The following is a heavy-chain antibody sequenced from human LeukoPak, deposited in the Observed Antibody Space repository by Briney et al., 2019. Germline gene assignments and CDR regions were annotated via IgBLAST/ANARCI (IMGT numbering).Heavy chain of an antibody. CDR2: ISYSGNT. V-gene: IGHV4-28*01. Sequence: NPSETLSLTCAVSGYSISNSNWWGWIRQPPGKGLEWIGYISYSGNTYYNPSLKSRVTMSVDTSKNQFSLKLSSVTAVDTAVYYCARRVIGGYYNDYWGQGTLVTVSS. D-gene: IGHD3-22*01. CDR3: ARRVIGGYYNDY. CDR1: GYSISNSNW. J-gene: IGHJ4*02.